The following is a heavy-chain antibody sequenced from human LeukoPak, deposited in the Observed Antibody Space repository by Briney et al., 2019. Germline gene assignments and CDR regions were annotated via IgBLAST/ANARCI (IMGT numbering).Heavy chain of an antibody. CDR3: AREVYCSSTSCAYYFDY. J-gene: IGHJ4*02. D-gene: IGHD2-2*01. V-gene: IGHV1-18*01. CDR1: GYTFTSYG. CDR2: ISGYNGNT. Sequence: ASVKVSCKASGYTFTSYGISWVRQAPGQGLECMGWISGYNGNTDYAQKFQGRVTMTTDKSSSTAYMELRSLRPDDTAVYYCAREVYCSSTSCAYYFDYWGQGTLVTVSS.